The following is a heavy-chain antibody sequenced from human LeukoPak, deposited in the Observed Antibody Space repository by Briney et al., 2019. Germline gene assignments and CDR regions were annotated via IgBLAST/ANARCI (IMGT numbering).Heavy chain of an antibody. V-gene: IGHV3-74*01. CDR3: ARDQILQNYYDSSGYAFDI. D-gene: IGHD3-22*01. J-gene: IGHJ3*02. CDR2: INSDGSST. Sequence: AGGSLRLSCAASGFTFSSYWIHWVRQAPGKGLVWVSRINSDGSSTSYADSVKGRFTISRDNAKNTLYLQMNSLRAEDTAVYYCARDQILQNYYDSSGYAFDIWGQGTMVTVSS. CDR1: GFTFSSYW.